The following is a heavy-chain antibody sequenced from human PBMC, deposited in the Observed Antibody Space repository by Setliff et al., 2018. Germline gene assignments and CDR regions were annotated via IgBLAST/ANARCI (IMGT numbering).Heavy chain of an antibody. CDR3: RQWFGELSRDY. CDR2: LYGGGNT. CDR1: GFTVSSND. J-gene: IGHJ4*02. D-gene: IGHD3-10*01. Sequence: PGGSLRLSCEASGFTVSSNDMSWVRQAPGKGLEWIALLYGGGNTFYADSVKGRLTISGDSSKNAVYLQMNSLRADDTAVYYCRQWFGELSRDYWGPGTLVTVSS. V-gene: IGHV3-53*01.